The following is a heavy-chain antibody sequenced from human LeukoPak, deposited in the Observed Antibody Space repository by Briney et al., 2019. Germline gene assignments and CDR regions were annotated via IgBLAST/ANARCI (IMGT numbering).Heavy chain of an antibody. J-gene: IGHJ4*02. D-gene: IGHD3-22*01. CDR1: GFTFSSYA. V-gene: IGHV3-23*01. CDR2: ISDSGGRT. Sequence: GGSLRLSCAASGFTFSSYAMSWVRQAPGKGLEWVAGISDSGGRTNYADSVKGRFTITRDNPKNTLYLQMNSLRAEDTAVYFCAKRGVVIRVILVGFHKEAYYFDSWGQGALVTVSS. CDR3: AKRGVVIRVILVGFHKEAYYFDS.